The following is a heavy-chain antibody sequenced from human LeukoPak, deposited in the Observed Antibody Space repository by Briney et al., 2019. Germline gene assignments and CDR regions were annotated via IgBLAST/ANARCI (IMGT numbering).Heavy chain of an antibody. D-gene: IGHD1-26*01. CDR1: GFPFNTYW. CDR2: IKEDGSEE. V-gene: IGHV3-7*01. CDR3: TPEVWELQGASDI. J-gene: IGHJ3*02. Sequence: GGSLRLSCAASGFPFNTYWMTWVRQAPGKGLEWVANIKEDGSEEHYVDSVKGRFTISRDNAKNSLYLQMNSLRAADTAMYYCTPEVWELQGASDIWGQGTMVTVSS.